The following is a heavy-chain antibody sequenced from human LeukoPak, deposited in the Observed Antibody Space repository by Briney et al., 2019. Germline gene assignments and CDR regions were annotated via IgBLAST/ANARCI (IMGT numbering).Heavy chain of an antibody. CDR1: GYTFTGYD. J-gene: IGHJ4*02. CDR2: INPNSGGT. V-gene: IGHV1-2*02. Sequence: GASVKVSCKASGYTFTGYDMHWVRQAPGQGLEWMGWINPNSGGTNYAQKFQGRVTMTRDTSISTAYMELSRLRSDDTAVYYCARDSGYSGYDRMFNYWGQGTLVTVSS. CDR3: ARDSGYSGYDRMFNY. D-gene: IGHD5-12*01.